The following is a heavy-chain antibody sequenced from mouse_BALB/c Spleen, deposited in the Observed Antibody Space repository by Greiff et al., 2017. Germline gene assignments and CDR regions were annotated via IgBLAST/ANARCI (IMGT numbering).Heavy chain of an antibody. Sequence: EVQLQQSGPELVKPGASVKVSCKASGYAFTSYNMYWVKQSHGKSLEWIGYIDPYNGGTSYNQKFKGKATLTVDTSSSTAYVHLNSLTSEDSAVYYCARARVRDRADDFDDWGEGTLVTVSA. CDR3: ARARVRDRADDFDD. V-gene: IGHV1S135*01. CDR1: GYAFTSYN. D-gene: IGHD6-1*01. CDR2: IDPYNGGT. J-gene: IGHJ3*01.